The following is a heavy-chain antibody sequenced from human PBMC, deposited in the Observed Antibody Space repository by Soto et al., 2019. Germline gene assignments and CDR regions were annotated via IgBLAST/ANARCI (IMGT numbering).Heavy chain of an antibody. Sequence: QVQLVESGGGVVQPGRSLRLSCVASGFTFRSYGMHWVRQAPGKGLEWVALIWYDGSNTLYADSVKGRFTLSRDNXKXXLYLEMNSLRAEDTAMYYCARDIWYARSANWYFDLWGRGTLVTVSA. CDR3: ARDIWYARSANWYFDL. D-gene: IGHD6-13*01. CDR1: GFTFRSYG. J-gene: IGHJ2*01. CDR2: IWYDGSNT. V-gene: IGHV3-33*01.